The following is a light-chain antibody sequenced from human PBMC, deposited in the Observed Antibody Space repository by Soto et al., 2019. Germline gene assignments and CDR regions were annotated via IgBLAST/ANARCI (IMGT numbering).Light chain of an antibody. Sequence: IQLTQSPSTLPASVGDRVTLTCRTSQSISNWLAWYQQKPGTAPKLLIYHASILETAVPSRFSGNGSGTEFTLTISSLQPGDFATYYCQQYNSYSFGQGSRVEIK. CDR3: QQYNSYS. CDR1: QSISNW. V-gene: IGKV1-5*01. CDR2: HAS. J-gene: IGKJ1*01.